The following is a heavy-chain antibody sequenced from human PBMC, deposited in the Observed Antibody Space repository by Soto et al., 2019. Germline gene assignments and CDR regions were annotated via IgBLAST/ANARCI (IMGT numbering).Heavy chain of an antibody. Sequence: GESLKISCQCSGYTFSNFWIGWVRQLPGRGLEWMGIIYPGDQETRYSPSIHGKVTISADKSINTAYLQWNSLEASDTAFYFCARSPRSSPYFDYWGQGALVTVSS. CDR2: IYPGDQET. D-gene: IGHD6-13*01. CDR3: ARSPRSSPYFDY. J-gene: IGHJ4*02. V-gene: IGHV5-51*01. CDR1: GYTFSNFW.